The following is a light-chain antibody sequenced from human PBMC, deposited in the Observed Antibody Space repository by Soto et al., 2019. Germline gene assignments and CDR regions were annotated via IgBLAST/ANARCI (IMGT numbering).Light chain of an antibody. Sequence: EIVLTQSPATLSLSPGDRATLSCRASQSVRSDYFAWYQQKPGQAPRVIIFGISTRATAIPDRFSGSGSGTDFTLTISRLEPDDFALYYCQQYGNSPLTLGGGTKVDSK. V-gene: IGKV3-20*01. CDR1: QSVRSDY. CDR3: QQYGNSPLT. CDR2: GIS. J-gene: IGKJ4*01.